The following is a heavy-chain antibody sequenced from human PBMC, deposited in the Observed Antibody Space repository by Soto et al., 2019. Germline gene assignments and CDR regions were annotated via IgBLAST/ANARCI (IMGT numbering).Heavy chain of an antibody. CDR3: ARGSVVAARNDAFDI. J-gene: IGHJ3*02. CDR2: ISPYNGKA. CDR1: GYTFTSYG. V-gene: IGHV1-18*01. D-gene: IGHD2-15*01. Sequence: GASVKVSCKASGYTFTSYGISWVRQAPGQGLEWMGWISPYNGKANYAQKLQGRITITTDKSTSTAYMELSSLRSEDTAVYYCARGSVVAARNDAFDIWGQGTMVTVSS.